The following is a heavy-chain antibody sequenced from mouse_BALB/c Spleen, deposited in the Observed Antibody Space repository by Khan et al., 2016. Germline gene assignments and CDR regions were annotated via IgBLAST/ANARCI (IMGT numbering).Heavy chain of an antibody. Sequence: QIQLVQSGPELKKPGKTVKISCKASGYTFTNYGMTWVKQAPGKGLKWMGWINTYSGESTYADDFKGRFAFSLETSANTAYLQINNLKNEDTATYFCARYRYYYGSSRYFDVWGAGTTDTVSS. V-gene: IGHV9-3-1*01. CDR1: GYTFTNYG. D-gene: IGHD1-1*01. J-gene: IGHJ1*01. CDR2: INTYSGES. CDR3: ARYRYYYGSSRYFDV.